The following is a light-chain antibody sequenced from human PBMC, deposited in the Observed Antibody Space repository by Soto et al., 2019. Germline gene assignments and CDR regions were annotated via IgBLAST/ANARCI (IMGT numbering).Light chain of an antibody. CDR1: SSNIGAGYD. CDR2: GNS. J-gene: IGLJ1*01. CDR3: QSYDSSLSGFYV. Sequence: QSVLTQLPSVSGAPGQRVTISCTGRSSNIGAGYDVHWYQQLPGTAPKLLIYGNSNRPSGVPDRFSGSKSGTSASLAITGLQAEDEADYYCQSYDSSLSGFYVFGTGTKLTVL. V-gene: IGLV1-40*01.